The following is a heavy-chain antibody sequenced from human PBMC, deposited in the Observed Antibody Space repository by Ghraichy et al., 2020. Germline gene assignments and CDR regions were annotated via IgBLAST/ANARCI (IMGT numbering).Heavy chain of an antibody. V-gene: IGHV4-34*01. J-gene: IGHJ4*02. D-gene: IGHD3-22*01. Sequence: SQTLSLTCAVYGGSFSGYYWSWIRQPPGKGLEWIGEINHSGSTNYNPSLKSRVTISVDTSKNQFSLKLSSVTAADTAVYYCARGRSGYYDSSGYSLYFDYWGQGTLVTVSS. CDR1: GGSFSGYY. CDR3: ARGRSGYYDSSGYSLYFDY. CDR2: INHSGST.